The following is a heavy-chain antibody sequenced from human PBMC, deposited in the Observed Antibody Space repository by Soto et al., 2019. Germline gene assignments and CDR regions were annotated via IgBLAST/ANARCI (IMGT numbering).Heavy chain of an antibody. D-gene: IGHD2-21*01. CDR2: MSPNSGNT. CDR3: ARSDGSIFNLLDS. CDR1: GYTFTRYG. J-gene: IGHJ5*01. Sequence: ASVKVSCKASGYTFTRYGISWVRQAPGQGLEWMGWMSPNSGNTDYAQKFQGRLTMTGDTAMSIAHMELSSLRNEDTAVYYCARSDGSIFNLLDSWGQGTLVTVSS. V-gene: IGHV1-8*01.